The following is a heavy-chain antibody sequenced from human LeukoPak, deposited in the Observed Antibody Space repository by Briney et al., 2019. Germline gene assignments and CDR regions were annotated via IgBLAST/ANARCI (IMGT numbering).Heavy chain of an antibody. CDR3: ARDGEELRFLEWLEYYFDY. CDR1: GFTFNSYS. CDR2: ISSSSSYI. V-gene: IGHV3-21*01. J-gene: IGHJ4*02. Sequence: GGSLRLSCAASGFTFNSYSMNWVRQAPGKGLEWVSSISSSSSYIYYADSVKGRFTISRDNAKNSLYLQMNSLRAEDTAVYYCARDGEELRFLEWLEYYFDYWGQGTLVTVSS. D-gene: IGHD3-3*01.